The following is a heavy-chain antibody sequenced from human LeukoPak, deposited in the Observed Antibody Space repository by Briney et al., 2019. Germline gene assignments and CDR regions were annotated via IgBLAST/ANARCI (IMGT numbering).Heavy chain of an antibody. CDR2: IYYSEST. J-gene: IGHJ4*02. CDR3: ARYMAAVAGTSYFDY. CDR1: GGSISSYY. V-gene: IGHV4-59*08. D-gene: IGHD6-19*01. Sequence: SETLSLTCTVSGGSISSYYWSWIRQPPGKGLEWIGYIYYSESTYYNPSLKSRVTISVDTSKNQFSLKLSSVTAADTAVYYCARYMAAVAGTSYFDYWGQGTLVTVSS.